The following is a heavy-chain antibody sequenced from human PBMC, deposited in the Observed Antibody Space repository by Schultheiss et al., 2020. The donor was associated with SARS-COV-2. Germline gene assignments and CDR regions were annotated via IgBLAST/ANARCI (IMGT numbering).Heavy chain of an antibody. Sequence: SETLSLTCTVSGGSISSYYWNWIRQPPGKGLEWIGNIYYTGNTNYNPSLKSRVTISVDTSKNQFSLKLSSVTAADTAVYYCARAPDTAMAYFDYWGQGTLVTVSS. D-gene: IGHD5-18*01. V-gene: IGHV4-59*12. CDR3: ARAPDTAMAYFDY. J-gene: IGHJ4*02. CDR1: GGSISSYY. CDR2: IYYTGNT.